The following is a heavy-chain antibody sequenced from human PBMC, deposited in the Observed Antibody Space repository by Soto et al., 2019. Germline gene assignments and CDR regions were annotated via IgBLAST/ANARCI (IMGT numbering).Heavy chain of an antibody. Sequence: EVQLVESGGGLVQPGGSLRLSCAASGFTFSSYAMHWVRQAPGKGLEYVSAISSNGGSTYYANSVKGRFTISRDNSKNTLYLQMGSLRAEDMAVYYCARVSKYYDFWSGYYTDYYYYMDVWGKGTTVTVS. CDR2: ISSNGGST. D-gene: IGHD3-3*01. CDR1: GFTFSSYA. J-gene: IGHJ6*03. CDR3: ARVSKYYDFWSGYYTDYYYYMDV. V-gene: IGHV3-64*01.